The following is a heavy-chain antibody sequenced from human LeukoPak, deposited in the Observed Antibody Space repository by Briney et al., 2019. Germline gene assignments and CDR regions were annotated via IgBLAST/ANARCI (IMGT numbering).Heavy chain of an antibody. CDR3: ARGPYYYGSGSYRLDY. V-gene: IGHV1-2*02. CDR2: ISPSSGGT. CDR1: GYSFTDYY. Sequence: ASVKVSCKASGYSFTDYYIHWVRQAPGQGLEWMGWISPSSGGTNYAHRFQGTITMTRDTSVNTAYMEVASLRSDDTAVYYCARGPYYYGSGSYRLDYWGQGTLVTVSS. D-gene: IGHD3-10*01. J-gene: IGHJ4*02.